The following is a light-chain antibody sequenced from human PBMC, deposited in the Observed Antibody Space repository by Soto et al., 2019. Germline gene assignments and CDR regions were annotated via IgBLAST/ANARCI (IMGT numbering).Light chain of an antibody. V-gene: IGLV2-8*01. CDR1: SSDAGGYNY. CDR3: SSYSGTNYHYV. Sequence: QSALTQPPSASGSFGQSVPISCNGTSSDAGGYNYVSWYQQHPGKAPKLMIYEVSERPSGVPDRFSGSKSGNTASLTVSGLQADDEADYYCSSYSGTNYHYVFGTGTKVTVL. CDR2: EVS. J-gene: IGLJ1*01.